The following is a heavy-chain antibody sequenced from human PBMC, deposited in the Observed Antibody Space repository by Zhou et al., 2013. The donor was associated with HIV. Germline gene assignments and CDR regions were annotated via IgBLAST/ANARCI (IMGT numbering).Heavy chain of an antibody. D-gene: IGHD5-18*01. CDR1: GYTFNSHG. Sequence: QVQLVQSGAEVKKPGASLKVSCKASGYTFNSHGISWVRQAPGQGLEWMGWISTYNGNTNYAQKVQGRVTMTTDTSTSTAYMELRSLRSDDTAVYYCARDEGAIQLWPSRVAYWGQGTLVTVSS. CDR3: ARDEGAIQLWPSRVAY. CDR2: ISTYNGNT. J-gene: IGHJ4*02. V-gene: IGHV1-18*01.